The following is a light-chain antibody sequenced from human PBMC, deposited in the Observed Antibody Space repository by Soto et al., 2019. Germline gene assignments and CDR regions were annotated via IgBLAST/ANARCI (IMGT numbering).Light chain of an antibody. CDR2: AAS. Sequence: MCHSASSVPAYTADRATLTRRASQSISSYLAWYQQEPGKAPKLLIYAASSLQSGVPSRFSGSGSGTDFTLTISSLQPEDFATYYCQQSYSTPWTFGQGTKVDIK. J-gene: IGKJ1*01. CDR3: QQSYSTPWT. CDR1: QSISSY. V-gene: IGKV1-39*01.